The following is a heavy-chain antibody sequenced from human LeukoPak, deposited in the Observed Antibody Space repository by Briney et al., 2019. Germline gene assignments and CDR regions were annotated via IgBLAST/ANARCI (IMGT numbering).Heavy chain of an antibody. CDR3: ARAVYGGNFLGY. D-gene: IGHD4-23*01. V-gene: IGHV4-59*01. Sequence: SETLSLTCTVPGGSISSYYWSWLRQPPGKGLEWIGYIYYSGSTNYNPSLKSRVTISVDKSKNQFSLKLSSVAAADTAVYYCARAVYGGNFLGYWGQGTLVTVSS. CDR1: GGSISSYY. CDR2: IYYSGST. J-gene: IGHJ4*02.